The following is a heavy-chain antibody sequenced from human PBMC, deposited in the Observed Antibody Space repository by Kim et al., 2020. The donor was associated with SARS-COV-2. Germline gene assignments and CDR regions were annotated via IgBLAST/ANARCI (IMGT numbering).Heavy chain of an antibody. V-gene: IGHV4-61*01. Sequence: SETLSLTCTVSGGSVSSGSYYWSWIRQPPGKGLEWIGYVYYSGSTNYNPSLKSRVTISVDTSKNQFSLKLSSVTAADTAVYYCARDHRNYAILTGYYNEGGYYYYYGMDVWGPGTTVTVSS. CDR2: VYYSGST. CDR3: ARDHRNYAILTGYYNEGGYYYYYGMDV. J-gene: IGHJ6*02. CDR1: GGSVSSGSYY. D-gene: IGHD3-9*01.